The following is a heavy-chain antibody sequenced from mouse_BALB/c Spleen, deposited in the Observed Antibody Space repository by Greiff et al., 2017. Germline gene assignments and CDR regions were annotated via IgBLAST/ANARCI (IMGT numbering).Heavy chain of an antibody. V-gene: IGHV3-2*02. J-gene: IGHJ3*01. Sequence: EVQLQQSGPGLVKPSQSLSLTCTVTGYSITSDYAWNWIRQFPGNKLEWMGYISYSGSTSYNPSLKSRISITRDTSKNQFFLQLNSVTTEDTATYYCARGRANWDRFAYWGQGTLVTVSA. D-gene: IGHD4-1*01. CDR3: ARGRANWDRFAY. CDR2: ISYSGST. CDR1: GYSITSDYA.